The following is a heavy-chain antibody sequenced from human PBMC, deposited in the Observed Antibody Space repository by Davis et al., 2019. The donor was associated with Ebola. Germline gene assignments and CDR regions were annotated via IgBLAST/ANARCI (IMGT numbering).Heavy chain of an antibody. J-gene: IGHJ6*02. CDR1: GFTFTSPA. CDR2: IVVGSGNT. Sequence: SVKVSCKASGFTFTSPAMQWVRQARGQRLEWIGWIVVGSGNTNYAQKFQERVTITRDTSASTAYMELSSLRSEDTAVYYCARSRLWFGAWHGMDVWGQGTTVTVSS. CDR3: ARSRLWFGAWHGMDV. V-gene: IGHV1-58*02. D-gene: IGHD3-10*01.